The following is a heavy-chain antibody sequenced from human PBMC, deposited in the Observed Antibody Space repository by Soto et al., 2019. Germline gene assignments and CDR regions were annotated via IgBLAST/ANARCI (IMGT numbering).Heavy chain of an antibody. D-gene: IGHD2-15*01. J-gene: IGHJ4*02. CDR2: VYYSGST. CDR1: GGSICSGGYY. Sequence: TLSLTCTVSGGSICSGGYYWSWIRQHPGKGLERIGYVYYSGSTYYNPSLKSRVTISVDTSKNQFSLKLSSVTAADTAVYYCARVPPSNTGYCSGGSCYPYFDYWGQGTLVTVS. V-gene: IGHV4-31*03. CDR3: ARVPPSNTGYCSGGSCYPYFDY.